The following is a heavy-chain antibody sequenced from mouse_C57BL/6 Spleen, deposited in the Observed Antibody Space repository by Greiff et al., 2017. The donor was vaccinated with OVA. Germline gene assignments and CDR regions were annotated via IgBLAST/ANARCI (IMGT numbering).Heavy chain of an antibody. CDR2: IRSKSNNYAT. CDR3: VFLLRGAMDY. J-gene: IGHJ4*01. D-gene: IGHD2-1*01. CDR1: GFSFNTYA. V-gene: IGHV10-1*01. Sequence: GGGLVQPKGSLKLSCAASGFSFNTYAMNWVRQAPGKGLEWVARIRSKSNNYATYYADSVKDRFTISRDDSESMLYLQMNNLKTEDTAMYYCVFLLRGAMDYWGQGTSVTVSS.